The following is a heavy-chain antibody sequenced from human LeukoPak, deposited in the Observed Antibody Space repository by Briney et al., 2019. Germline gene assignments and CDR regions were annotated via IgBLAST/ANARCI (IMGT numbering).Heavy chain of an antibody. J-gene: IGHJ4*02. D-gene: IGHD6-13*01. Sequence: GGSLRLSCAAPGFTVSGKHMNWVRQAPGKGLEWVSVSHSNGRINYAESVNGRFTISRDNSQNTVYLQMNSLRVEDTAVYYCARVPVHAAGDHFDLWGQGTLVTVSS. CDR1: GFTVSGKH. V-gene: IGHV3-53*01. CDR3: ARVPVHAAGDHFDL. CDR2: SHSNGRI.